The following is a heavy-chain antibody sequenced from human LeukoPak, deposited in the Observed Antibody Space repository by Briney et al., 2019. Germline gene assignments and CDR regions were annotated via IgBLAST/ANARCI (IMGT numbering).Heavy chain of an antibody. J-gene: IGHJ4*02. V-gene: IGHV3-11*04. CDR2: ISSSGSTI. CDR3: ASERGRAAADSFDY. D-gene: IGHD6-13*01. Sequence: KPGGSLRLSCAASGSTFSDYYMSWIRQAPGKGLEWVSYISSSGSTIYYADSVKGRFTISRDNAKNSLYLQMNSLRAEDTAVYYCASERGRAAADSFDYWGQGTLVTVSS. CDR1: GSTFSDYY.